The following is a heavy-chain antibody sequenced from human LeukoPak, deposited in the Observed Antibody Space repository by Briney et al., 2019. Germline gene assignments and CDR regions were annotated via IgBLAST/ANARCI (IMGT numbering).Heavy chain of an antibody. CDR2: INHSGST. CDR1: GGSFSGYY. D-gene: IGHD3-3*01. V-gene: IGHV4-34*01. J-gene: IGHJ6*02. CDR3: ARGGGAIFGVVSLNYYYGMDV. Sequence: PSETLSLTCAVYGGSFSGYYWSWIRQPPGKGLEWIGEINHSGSTNYNPSLKSRVTISVDTSKNQFSLKLSSVTAADTAVYYCARGGGAIFGVVSLNYYYGMDVWGQGTTVTASS.